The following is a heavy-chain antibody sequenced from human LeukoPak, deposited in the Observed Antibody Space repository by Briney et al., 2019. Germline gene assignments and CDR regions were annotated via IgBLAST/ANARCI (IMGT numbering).Heavy chain of an antibody. CDR3: ARGGLLPYYFDY. Sequence: SQTLSLTCAISGDSVSSNSAAWNWIRQSPSRGLEWLGRTYYRSKWYNDYSVSVKSRITINPDTPKNQISLQLNSVTPEDTAMYYCARGGLLPYYFDYWGQGTLVTVSS. CDR2: TYYRSKWYN. V-gene: IGHV6-1*01. CDR1: GDSVSSNSAA. D-gene: IGHD3-16*01. J-gene: IGHJ4*02.